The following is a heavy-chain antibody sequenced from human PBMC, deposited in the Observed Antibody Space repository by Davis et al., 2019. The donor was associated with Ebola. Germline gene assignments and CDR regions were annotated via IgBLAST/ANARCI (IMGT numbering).Heavy chain of an antibody. V-gene: IGHV1-2*02. Sequence: ASVKVSCKASGFTFIDYYMHWVRQAPGQGPEWMGWISLNSGSTKYSHKFQGRVTMTRDTSINTAHLELSGLKSDDTAVYYCARAGTYPYYYYYMDVWGKGTTVTVSS. J-gene: IGHJ6*03. CDR1: GFTFIDYY. CDR2: ISLNSGST. D-gene: IGHD1-7*01. CDR3: ARAGTYPYYYYYMDV.